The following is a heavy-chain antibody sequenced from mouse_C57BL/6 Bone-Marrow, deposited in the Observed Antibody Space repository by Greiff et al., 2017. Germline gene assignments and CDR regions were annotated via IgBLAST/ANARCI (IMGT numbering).Heavy chain of an antibody. Sequence: QVQLQQPGAELVRPGSSVKLSCKASGYTFTSYWMHWVKQRPIQGLEWIGNIDPSDSETHYNQKFKDKATLTVDKSSSTAYMQLSSLTSEDSAVYYCARDPNYYGSSYGAMDYWGQGTSVTVSS. D-gene: IGHD1-1*01. J-gene: IGHJ4*01. CDR3: ARDPNYYGSSYGAMDY. CDR1: GYTFTSYW. CDR2: IDPSDSET. V-gene: IGHV1-52*01.